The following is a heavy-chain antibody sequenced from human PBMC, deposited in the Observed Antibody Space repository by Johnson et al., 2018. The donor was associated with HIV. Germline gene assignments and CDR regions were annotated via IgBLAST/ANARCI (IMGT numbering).Heavy chain of an antibody. CDR1: GFTFSSYA. Sequence: VQLVESGGGLVQPGGSLRLSCAASGFTFSSYAMSWVRQAPGKGLEWVSAISGSGSTIYYADSVKGRFTISRDNAKNSLYLQMNSLRAEDTAVYYCARTPSLPGAFDIWGQGTMVTVSS. J-gene: IGHJ3*02. V-gene: IGHV3-48*04. CDR3: ARTPSLPGAFDI. CDR2: ISGSGSTI.